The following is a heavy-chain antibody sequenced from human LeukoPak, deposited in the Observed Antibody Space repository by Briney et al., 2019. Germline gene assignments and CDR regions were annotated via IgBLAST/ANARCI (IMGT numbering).Heavy chain of an antibody. J-gene: IGHJ4*02. CDR3: ARGSYYYDSSGYYLYYFDY. CDR2: IWIDGSNK. D-gene: IGHD3-22*01. CDR1: GFTFSSYG. V-gene: IGHV3-33*01. Sequence: GGSLRLSCAASGFTFSSYGMHWVRQAPGKGLEWVAVIWIDGSNKYYVDSVKGRFTISRDNSKNTLFLQMNSLRAEDTAVYYCARGSYYYDSSGYYLYYFDYWGQGTLVTVSS.